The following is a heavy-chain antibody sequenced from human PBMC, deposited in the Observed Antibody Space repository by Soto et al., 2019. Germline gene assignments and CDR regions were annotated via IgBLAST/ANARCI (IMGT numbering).Heavy chain of an antibody. J-gene: IGHJ6*04. CDR1: GFTISGRS. CDR2: IDNAGTDS. V-gene: IGHV3-74*01. Sequence: VQLVESGGGLVQPGGSLRLSCAASGFTISGRSMHWVRQAPGKGLVWVSGIDNAGTDSTYADSVKGRFTSSRDNAKNMLYLQMNSLRVEDTAVYYCARGWFGPDVWGKGTTVTVSS. D-gene: IGHD3-10*01. CDR3: ARGWFGPDV.